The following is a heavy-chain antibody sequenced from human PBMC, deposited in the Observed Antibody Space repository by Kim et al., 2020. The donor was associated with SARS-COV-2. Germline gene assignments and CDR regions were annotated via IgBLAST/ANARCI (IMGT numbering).Heavy chain of an antibody. CDR3: AKGGSNWYFDY. J-gene: IGHJ4*02. Sequence: IKYAASVKGRFTISRDNTKQTMYLQMNSLRVEDTAIYYCAKGGSNWYFDYWGQGTLVTVSS. CDR2: I. D-gene: IGHD6-13*01. V-gene: IGHV3-23*05.